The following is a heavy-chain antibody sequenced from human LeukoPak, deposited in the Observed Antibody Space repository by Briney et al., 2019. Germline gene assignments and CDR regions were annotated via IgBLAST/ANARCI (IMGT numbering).Heavy chain of an antibody. J-gene: IGHJ5*02. CDR2: IVGGGDNT. D-gene: IGHD1-1*01. CDR1: GFSFSTYA. CDR3: ARVEYGP. V-gene: IGHV3-23*01. Sequence: GGSLRLSCAASGFSFSTYAMNWVRQAPGKGLEWVSGIVGGGDNTYYADSVKGRFTISRDNSKNTLYLQMNSLRVEDTAVFYCARVEYGPWGQGTLVTVSS.